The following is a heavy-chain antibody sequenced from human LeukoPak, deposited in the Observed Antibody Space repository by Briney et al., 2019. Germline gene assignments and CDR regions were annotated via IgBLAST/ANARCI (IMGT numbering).Heavy chain of an antibody. CDR2: INPNSGGT. D-gene: IGHD3-3*01. J-gene: IGHJ4*02. Sequence: ASVKVSCKASGYTFTVYYMHWVRQAPGQGIEWLGWINPNSGGTNYSQKFQGRVTMTRDTSISTAYMELSRLRSDDTAVYYCARVEAYHYDFWSGYYTGFDYWGQGTLVTVSS. CDR3: ARVEAYHYDFWSGYYTGFDY. CDR1: GYTFTVYY. V-gene: IGHV1-2*02.